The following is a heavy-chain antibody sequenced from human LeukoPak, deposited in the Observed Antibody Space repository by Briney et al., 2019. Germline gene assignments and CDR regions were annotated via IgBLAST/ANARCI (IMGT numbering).Heavy chain of an antibody. V-gene: IGHV3-7*01. CDR2: IKQDGSEK. D-gene: IGHD2-2*01. Sequence: PGGSLRLSCAASGFTFSSYWMSWVRQAPGKGLEWVANIKQDGSEKYYVDSVKGRFTISRDNAKNSLYLQMNSLRAEDTAVYYCAKVTDIVVVPAAPGSLDYWGQGTLVTVSS. J-gene: IGHJ4*02. CDR3: AKVTDIVVVPAAPGSLDY. CDR1: GFTFSSYW.